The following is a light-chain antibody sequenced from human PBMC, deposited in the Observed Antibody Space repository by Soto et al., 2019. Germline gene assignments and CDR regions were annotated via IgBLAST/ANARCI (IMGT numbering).Light chain of an antibody. V-gene: IGLV2-14*01. CDR1: SSDVGGYNY. J-gene: IGLJ1*01. CDR3: CSYTNTNTLV. Sequence: QSALTQPASVSGSPGQSITISCTGTSSDVGGYNYVSWYQQHPGKAPRVMIYEVSNRPSGVSNRFSGSKSGSTASLTISGLQADDEADYYCCSYTNTNTLVFGTGTKVTVL. CDR2: EVS.